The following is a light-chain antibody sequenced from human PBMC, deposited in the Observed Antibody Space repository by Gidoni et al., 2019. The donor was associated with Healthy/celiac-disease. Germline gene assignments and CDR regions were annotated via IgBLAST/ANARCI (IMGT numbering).Light chain of an antibody. CDR1: QSVSSY. CDR2: DAS. CDR3: QQRSNWPRWT. J-gene: IGKJ1*01. V-gene: IGKV3-11*01. Sequence: EIVLPQSPATLSLSPGERATLSCRASQSVSSYLAWYQQKPGQAPRLLIYDASNRATGIPARFSGSGSGTDFTLTISSLEPEDCAVYYCQQRSNWPRWTFGQGTKVEIK.